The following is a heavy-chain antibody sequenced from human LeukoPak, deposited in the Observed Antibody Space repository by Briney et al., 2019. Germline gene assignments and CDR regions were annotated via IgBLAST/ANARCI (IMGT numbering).Heavy chain of an antibody. Sequence: ASLTVSCKASGYIFTIYGISWVRQAPGQGLEWMGWISAYNGNTNYAQKLQGRVTLTTDTSTSTAYMELRSLRSDDTAVYYCARNDYGDYGYFQHWGQGTLVTVSS. CDR1: GYIFTIYG. CDR2: ISAYNGNT. V-gene: IGHV1-18*01. CDR3: ARNDYGDYGYFQH. J-gene: IGHJ1*01. D-gene: IGHD4-17*01.